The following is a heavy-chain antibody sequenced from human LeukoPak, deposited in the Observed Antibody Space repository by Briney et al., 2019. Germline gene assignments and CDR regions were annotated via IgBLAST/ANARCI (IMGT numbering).Heavy chain of an antibody. CDR1: GFTFSNYW. Sequence: GGSLRLSCAASGFTFSNYWMNWVRQTPGKGLECLANIKQDGSETYYADSVKGRFTISRDNAKNSLYLQMNSLRAEDTAVYYCARETPRRGETRDGYRWGQGTLVTVSS. CDR3: ARETPRRGETRDGYR. V-gene: IGHV3-7*01. J-gene: IGHJ4*02. D-gene: IGHD5-24*01. CDR2: IKQDGSET.